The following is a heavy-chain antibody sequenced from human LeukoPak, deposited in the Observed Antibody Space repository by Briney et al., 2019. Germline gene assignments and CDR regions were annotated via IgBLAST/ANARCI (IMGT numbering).Heavy chain of an antibody. J-gene: IGHJ4*02. CDR1: GFTFSSYE. D-gene: IGHD6-19*01. V-gene: IGHV3-48*03. Sequence: PGGSLRLSCAASGFTFSSYEMNWVRQAPGRGLEWVSYISSSGSTIYYADSVKGRFTISRDNAKNSLYLQMNSLRAEDTAVYYCARASWYSSGWYEDSPFDYWGQGTLVTVSS. CDR2: ISSSGSTI. CDR3: ARASWYSSGWYEDSPFDY.